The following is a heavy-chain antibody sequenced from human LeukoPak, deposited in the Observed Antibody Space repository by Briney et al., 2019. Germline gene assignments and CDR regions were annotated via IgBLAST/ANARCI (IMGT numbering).Heavy chain of an antibody. CDR2: INHSGST. CDR1: GRPLSVYY. Sequence: SEPLPLPCAVYGRPLSVYYWRWIRQPPGKGLEWLGEINHSGSTKYNPSLKSRVTISVDSSKNQFSLKRSSVTAADTAVYYCARGGGYYCSGGSCYQRTFGYWGQGTLVTVSS. D-gene: IGHD2-15*01. J-gene: IGHJ4*02. CDR3: ARGGGYYCSGGSCYQRTFGY. V-gene: IGHV4-34*01.